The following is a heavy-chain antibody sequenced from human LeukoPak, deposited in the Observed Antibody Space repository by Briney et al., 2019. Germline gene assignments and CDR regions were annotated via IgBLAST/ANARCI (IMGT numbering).Heavy chain of an antibody. CDR2: IYTSGST. CDR3: ASGRVIIAAAGTMVRAFDI. CDR1: GGSISSGSYY. V-gene: IGHV4-61*02. D-gene: IGHD6-13*01. J-gene: IGHJ3*02. Sequence: SQTLSLTCTVSGGSISSGSYYWSWIRQPAGKGLEWIGRIYTSGSTNYNPSLKSRVTISVDTSKNRFSLKLSSVTAADTAVYYCASGRVIIAAAGTMVRAFDIWGQGTMVTVSS.